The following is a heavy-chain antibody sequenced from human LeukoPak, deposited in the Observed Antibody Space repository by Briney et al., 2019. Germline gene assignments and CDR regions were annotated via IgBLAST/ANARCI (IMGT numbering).Heavy chain of an antibody. Sequence: ASVKVSCKASGGTFSSYAISWVRQAPGQGLEWMGGIIPILGTANYAQKFQGRVTITADESTSTAYMELSSLRSEDTAVYYCATYYGGNGVPPNRNGAFDIWGQGTMVTVSS. V-gene: IGHV1-69*13. CDR1: GGTFSSYA. J-gene: IGHJ3*02. D-gene: IGHD4-23*01. CDR3: ATYYGGNGVPPNRNGAFDI. CDR2: IIPILGTA.